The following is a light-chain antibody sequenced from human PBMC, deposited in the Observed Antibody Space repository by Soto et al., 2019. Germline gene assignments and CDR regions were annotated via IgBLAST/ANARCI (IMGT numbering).Light chain of an antibody. CDR1: SSDVGDYNY. Sequence: QSALTQPPSASGSPGQSVTISCTGTSSDVGDYNYVSWYQQHPGKAPKLMIYEVSKRPSGVPDRFSGSKSGNTVSLTVSGLQAEDEADYYCSSYAGSNNWVFGGGTQLTVL. CDR3: SSYAGSNNWV. V-gene: IGLV2-8*01. J-gene: IGLJ3*02. CDR2: EVS.